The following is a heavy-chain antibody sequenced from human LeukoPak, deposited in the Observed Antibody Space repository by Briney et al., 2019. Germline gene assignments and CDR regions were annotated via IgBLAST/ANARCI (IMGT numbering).Heavy chain of an antibody. V-gene: IGHV3-21*06. CDR1: GFTFSSHY. Sequence: GGSLRLSCAASGFTFSSHYMNWVRQAPGKGLEWVSSITSSSSDIFYADSVKGRFTISRDNAKNSLYLKMNSLRVEDTAVYYCAAALAIAVGGTTPGDYWGQGTLVTVSS. CDR2: ITSSSSDI. D-gene: IGHD6-19*01. J-gene: IGHJ4*02. CDR3: AAALAIAVGGTTPGDY.